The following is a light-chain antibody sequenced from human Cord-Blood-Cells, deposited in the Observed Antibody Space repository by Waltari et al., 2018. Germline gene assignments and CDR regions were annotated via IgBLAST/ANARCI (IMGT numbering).Light chain of an antibody. CDR2: AAS. CDR1: QSISSY. Sequence: DIQMTQSPYSLSASVGDRVTIPCRASQSISSYLNWDQQKPGKAPKLLIYAASSLQSGVPSRFSGSGSGTDFTLTISSLQPEDFATYYCQQSYSTPPTFGQGTKVEIK. V-gene: IGKV1-39*01. CDR3: QQSYSTPPT. J-gene: IGKJ1*01.